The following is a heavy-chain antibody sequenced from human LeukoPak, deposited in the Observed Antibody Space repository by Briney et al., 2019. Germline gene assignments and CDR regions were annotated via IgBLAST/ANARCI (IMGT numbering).Heavy chain of an antibody. J-gene: IGHJ6*02. CDR1: GFTFSSYW. V-gene: IGHV3-74*01. CDR2: IKSDGSET. Sequence: GGSLRLSCAASGFTFSSYWMHWVRQAPGKGLMWVSRIKSDGSETSYADSVKGRFTISRDNARNTLYLQMNSLRPEDTAIYYCASDRVFYXLDVRGQGTTVTVSS. CDR3: ASDRVFYXLDV.